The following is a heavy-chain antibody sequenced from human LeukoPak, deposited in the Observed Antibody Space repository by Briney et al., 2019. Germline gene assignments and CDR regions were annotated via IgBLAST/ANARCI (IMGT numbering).Heavy chain of an antibody. CDR1: GYIFTSFA. CDR2: ISVYNGSP. V-gene: IGHV1-18*04. Sequence: ASVKVSCKAFGYIFTSFAISWVRQAPGQGLECMGWISVYNGSPKYAQKFQDRVTMTADTVTNTAYMELRSLTSDDTAMYYCARVPAAVAGRRFDYWGQGTQLVVSS. J-gene: IGHJ4*02. CDR3: ARVPAAVAGRRFDY. D-gene: IGHD6-19*01.